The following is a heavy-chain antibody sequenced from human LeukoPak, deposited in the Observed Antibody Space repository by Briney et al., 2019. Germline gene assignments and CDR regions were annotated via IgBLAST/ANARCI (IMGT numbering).Heavy chain of an antibody. Sequence: GASVKVSCKASGYTFTSYGISWVRQAPGQGLEWMGWISAYNGNTNYAQKLQGRVTMTTDTSTSTAYMELRSLRSDDTAVYYCARGESITIFGVAIISNPDYWGQGTLVTVSS. CDR2: ISAYNGNT. CDR3: ARGESITIFGVAIISNPDY. D-gene: IGHD3-3*01. J-gene: IGHJ4*02. CDR1: GYTFTSYG. V-gene: IGHV1-18*01.